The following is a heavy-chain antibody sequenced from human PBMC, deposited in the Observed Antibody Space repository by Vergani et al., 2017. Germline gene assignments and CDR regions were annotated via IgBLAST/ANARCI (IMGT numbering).Heavy chain of an antibody. D-gene: IGHD3-3*01. J-gene: IGHJ6*02. CDR2: INAGNGNT. CDR1: GYTFTSYA. CDR3: ARGGQDYDFWSGHIFPYYYGMDV. Sequence: QVQLVQSGAEVKKPGASVKVSCKASGYTFTSYAMHWVRQAPGQRLEWMGWINAGNGNTKYSQKFQGRVTITRDTSASTAYMELRSLRSDDTAVYYCARGGQDYDFWSGHIFPYYYGMDVWGQGTTVTVSS. V-gene: IGHV1-3*01.